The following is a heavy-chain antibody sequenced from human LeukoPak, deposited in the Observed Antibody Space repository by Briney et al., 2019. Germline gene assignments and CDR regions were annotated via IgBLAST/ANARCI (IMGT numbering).Heavy chain of an antibody. CDR2: IYSSGST. CDR1: GGSISSSSYY. J-gene: IGHJ4*02. V-gene: IGHV4-61*05. Sequence: SETLSLTCTVSGGSISSSSYYWTWIRQPPGKGLECIGYIYSSGSTDYNPSLKSRVTISVDTSKNQFSLKLSSVTAADTAMYYCAGDSSSWHRADYWGQGTLVTVSS. CDR3: AGDSSSWHRADY. D-gene: IGHD6-13*01.